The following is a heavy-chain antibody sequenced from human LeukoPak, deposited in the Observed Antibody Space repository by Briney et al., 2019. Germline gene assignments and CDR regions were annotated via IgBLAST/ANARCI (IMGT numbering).Heavy chain of an antibody. CDR3: AEWFYDY. Sequence: SETLSLTCAVYGGSFSGYYWSWIRQPPGKGLEWIGEINHSGSTNYNPSLKSRVTISVDTSKNQFSLKLSSVTAADTVVYYCAEWFYDYWGQGTLVTVSS. V-gene: IGHV4-34*01. CDR1: GGSFSGYY. D-gene: IGHD3-3*01. CDR2: INHSGST. J-gene: IGHJ4*02.